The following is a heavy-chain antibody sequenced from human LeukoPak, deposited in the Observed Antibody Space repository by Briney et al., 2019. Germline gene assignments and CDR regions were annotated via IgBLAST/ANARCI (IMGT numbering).Heavy chain of an antibody. Sequence: GALRLSCAASGFTFSSYAMSWVRQAPGKGLEWVSTISGSGSSTYYADSVKGRFTISRDNSKNTLYLQMNSLRAEDTAVYHCAKDSAFDSSGYYYRGSNFDCWGQGTLVTVSS. CDR3: AKDSAFDSSGYYYRGSNFDC. CDR1: GFTFSSYA. V-gene: IGHV3-23*01. D-gene: IGHD3-22*01. J-gene: IGHJ4*02. CDR2: ISGSGSST.